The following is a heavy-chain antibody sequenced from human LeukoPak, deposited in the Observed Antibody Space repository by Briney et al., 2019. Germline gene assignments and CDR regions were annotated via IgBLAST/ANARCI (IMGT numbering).Heavy chain of an antibody. CDR3: ARGIDSSGYYKPLYYFDY. J-gene: IGHJ4*02. D-gene: IGHD3-22*01. CDR2: INPNSGGT. V-gene: IGHV1-2*02. CDR1: GYPFIGYY. Sequence: ASVKVSCKASGYPFIGYYMHWVRQAPGQGFEWMGWINPNSGGTYYAQNFQGRVTMTRDTSISTAYMELSRLKSDDTAVYHCARGIDSSGYYKPLYYFDYWGQGTLVTVSS.